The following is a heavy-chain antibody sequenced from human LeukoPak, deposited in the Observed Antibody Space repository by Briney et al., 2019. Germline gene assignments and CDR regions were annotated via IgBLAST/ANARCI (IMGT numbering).Heavy chain of an antibody. CDR2: IYFSGST. CDR1: GGSISSYY. J-gene: IGHJ4*02. CDR3: ARGGDYYDSSGYYHFDY. Sequence: PSEILSLTCTVSGGSISSYYWSWIRQPPGKGLEWIGYIYFSGSTNSNPSLKSRVTISVDTSKNQFSLKLSSVTAADTAVYYCARGGDYYDSSGYYHFDYWGQGTLVTVSS. D-gene: IGHD3-22*01. V-gene: IGHV4-59*12.